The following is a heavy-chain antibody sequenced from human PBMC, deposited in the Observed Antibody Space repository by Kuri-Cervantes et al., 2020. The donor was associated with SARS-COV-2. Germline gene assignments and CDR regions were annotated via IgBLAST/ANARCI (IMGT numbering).Heavy chain of an antibody. Sequence: ASVKVSCKASGYTFSTYSISWVRQAPGQGLEWMGWISPYNGQTKYSQKLQDRVSMTMDTSTSTAYMELRSLRSDDTAVFYCARLQSSGAYGYWGQGTRVTVSS. D-gene: IGHD3-10*01. CDR1: GYTFSTYS. V-gene: IGHV1-18*01. CDR2: ISPYNGQT. CDR3: ARLQSSGAYGY. J-gene: IGHJ4*02.